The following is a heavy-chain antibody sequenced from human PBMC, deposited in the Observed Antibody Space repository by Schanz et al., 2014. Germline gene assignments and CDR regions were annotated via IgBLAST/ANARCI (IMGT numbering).Heavy chain of an antibody. V-gene: IGHV3-11*06. Sequence: QVQLVESGGGLVKPGGSLRLSCAASGLTFSDYYMSWIRQAPGKGLEWVSYISSSSSYTNYADSVKGRFTISRDNAKNSLYLQMNRLRAEDTAVYYCATEGPRGTRHPINYYYAMDNWGQGTMVTVSS. D-gene: IGHD6-6*01. CDR1: GLTFSDYY. CDR3: ATEGPRGTRHPINYYYAMDN. J-gene: IGHJ6*02. CDR2: ISSSSSYT.